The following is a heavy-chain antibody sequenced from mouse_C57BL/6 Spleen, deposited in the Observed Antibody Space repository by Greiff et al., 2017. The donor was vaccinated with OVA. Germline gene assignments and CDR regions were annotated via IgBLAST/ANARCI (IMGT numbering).Heavy chain of an antibody. CDR2: IHPNSGST. D-gene: IGHD4-1*01. Sequence: QVQLQQSGAELVKPGASVKLSCKASGYTFTSYWMHWVKQRPGQGLEWIGMIHPNSGSTNYNEKFKSKATLTVDKSSSTAYMQLSSLTSEDSAVYYCARSGPYYFDYWGQGTTLTVSS. V-gene: IGHV1-64*01. J-gene: IGHJ2*01. CDR1: GYTFTSYW. CDR3: ARSGPYYFDY.